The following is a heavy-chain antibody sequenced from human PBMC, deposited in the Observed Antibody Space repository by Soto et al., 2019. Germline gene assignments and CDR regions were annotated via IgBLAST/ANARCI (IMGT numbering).Heavy chain of an antibody. J-gene: IGHJ4*02. D-gene: IGHD4-17*01. CDR2: IYHSGST. CDR3: ARVYSDYGDFGSFDY. CDR1: GGSISSYY. Sequence: PSETLSLTCTVSGGSISSYYWSWIRQPPGKGLEWIGYIYHSGSTNYNPSLKSRVTISVDTSKNQFSLKLTSVTAADTAVYYCARVYSDYGDFGSFDYWGQGTLVTVSS. V-gene: IGHV4-59*01.